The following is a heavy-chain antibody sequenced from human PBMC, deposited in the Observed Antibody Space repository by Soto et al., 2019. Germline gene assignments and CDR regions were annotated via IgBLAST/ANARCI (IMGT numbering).Heavy chain of an antibody. CDR1: GFTFSSYA. V-gene: IGHV3-23*01. CDR2: ISGSGGST. Sequence: GGSLRLSCAASGFTFSSYAMSWVRQAPGKGLEWVSAISGSGGSTYYADSVKGRFTISRDNSKNTLYLQMNSLRAEDTAVYYCEKDQQQWLDLAPFQHWGQGTLVTVSS. CDR3: EKDQQQWLDLAPFQH. J-gene: IGHJ1*01. D-gene: IGHD6-19*01.